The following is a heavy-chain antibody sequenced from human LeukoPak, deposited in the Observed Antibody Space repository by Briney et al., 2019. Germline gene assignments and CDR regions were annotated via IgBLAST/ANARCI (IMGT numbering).Heavy chain of an antibody. CDR2: IYHSGST. CDR3: ARTNGVAGNAFDI. J-gene: IGHJ3*02. V-gene: IGHV4-34*01. D-gene: IGHD6-19*01. Sequence: SETLSLTCAVYGGSFSGYYWSWIRQPPGKGLEWIGEIYHSGSTNYNPSLKSRVTISVDKSKNQFSLKLSSVTAADTAVYYCARTNGVAGNAFDIWGQGTMVTVSS. CDR1: GGSFSGYY.